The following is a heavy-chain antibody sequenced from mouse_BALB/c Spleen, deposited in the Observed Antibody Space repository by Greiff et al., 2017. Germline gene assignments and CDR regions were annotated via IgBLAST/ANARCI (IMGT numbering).Heavy chain of an antibody. CDR2: ISDGGSYT. J-gene: IGHJ4*01. V-gene: IGHV5-4*02. CDR3: ARGGGYGSNAMDY. Sequence: EVMLVESGGGLVKPGGSLKLSCAASGFTFSDYYMYWVRQTPEKRLEWVATISDGGSYTYYPDSVKGRFTISRDNAKNNLYLQMSSLKSEDTAMYYCARGGGYGSNAMDYWGQGTSVTVSS. CDR1: GFTFSDYY. D-gene: IGHD1-1*01.